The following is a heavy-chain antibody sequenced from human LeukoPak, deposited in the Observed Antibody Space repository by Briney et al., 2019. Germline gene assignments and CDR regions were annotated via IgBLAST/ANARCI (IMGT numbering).Heavy chain of an antibody. CDR2: IASETYGGTA. CDR1: GFTFGDYA. Sequence: PGGSLRLSCTASGFTFGDYAMTWVSQAPGKGLEWVGFIASETYGGTAEYAASVEGRFTISRDDSKSIAYLQMNSLKTEDTAVYYCTRDQTPYYWGQGTLVTVSS. J-gene: IGHJ4*02. V-gene: IGHV3-49*04. CDR3: TRDQTPYY.